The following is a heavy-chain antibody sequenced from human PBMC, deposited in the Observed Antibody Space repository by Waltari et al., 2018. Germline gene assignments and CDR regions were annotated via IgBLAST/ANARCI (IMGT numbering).Heavy chain of an antibody. V-gene: IGHV4-59*11. Sequence: VQLQESGPGLVKPSETLSLSCDVSGDSLTSHFWSWIRQAPGQGLEWIGYMYFSGTHNYNPSLKSRVTISIDTSKNHFSLNLRSVTAADTAIYYCARLPRGSVIIGAFDIWGQGTQVTVSS. CDR2: MYFSGTH. CDR1: GDSLTSHF. D-gene: IGHD3-22*01. J-gene: IGHJ3*02. CDR3: ARLPRGSVIIGAFDI.